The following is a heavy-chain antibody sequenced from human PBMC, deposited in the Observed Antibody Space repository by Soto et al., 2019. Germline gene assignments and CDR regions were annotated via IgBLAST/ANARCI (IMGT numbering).Heavy chain of an antibody. CDR3: ASHSTRYRLDN. CDR1: GYTLNDYY. D-gene: IGHD5-18*01. CDR2: INPNSGNT. J-gene: IGHJ4*02. Sequence: QVQLVQSGAELMQPGASVKVSYKASGYTLNDYYIQWVRQAPGQGLEWMGWINPNSGNTDYAQKFQGRVTLTRDTSLSTAYMDLSGLTSDDTAVYYCASHSTRYRLDNWGQGTLVTVSS. V-gene: IGHV1-2*02.